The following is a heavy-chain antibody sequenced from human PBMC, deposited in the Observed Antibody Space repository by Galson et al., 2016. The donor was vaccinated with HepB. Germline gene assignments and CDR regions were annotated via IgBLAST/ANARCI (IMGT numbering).Heavy chain of an antibody. J-gene: IGHJ5*02. V-gene: IGHV1-18*04. CDR2: ISAYNGGT. D-gene: IGHD3-22*01. CDR3: ARVDLYYHDGTYPRSWFDP. CDR1: GYTFTDYV. Sequence: SVKVSCKASGYTFTDYVIQWERQAPGQGLEWMGWISAYNGGTDFAQQFQGRVTMTTDSLTTTAYLALRSLRSDDTAVYYRARVDLYYHDGTYPRSWFDPWGQGTLVTVSS.